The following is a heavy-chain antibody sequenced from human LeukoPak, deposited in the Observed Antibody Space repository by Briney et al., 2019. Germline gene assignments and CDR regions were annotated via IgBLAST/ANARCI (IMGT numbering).Heavy chain of an antibody. V-gene: IGHV3-9*01. CDR3: AKDNFDYYGSGSYGYYFDY. J-gene: IGHJ4*02. D-gene: IGHD3-10*01. Sequence: TGGSLRLSCAASGFTFDDYAMHWVRHAPGKGLEWVSGISWNSGSIGYADSVKGRFTISRDNAKNSLYLQMNSLRAEDTVLYYCAKDNFDYYGSGSYGYYFDYWGQGTLVTVSS. CDR2: ISWNSGSI. CDR1: GFTFDDYA.